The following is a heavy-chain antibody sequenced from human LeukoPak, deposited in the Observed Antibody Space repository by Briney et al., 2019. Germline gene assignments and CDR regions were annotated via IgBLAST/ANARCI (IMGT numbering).Heavy chain of an antibody. J-gene: IGHJ6*02. D-gene: IGHD2/OR15-2a*01. CDR2: TYYRSNWYN. Sequence: SQTLSLTCAIPGDSVSSNSAAWNWIRQSPSRGLEWLGRTYYRSNWYNDYAISVKSRITINPDTSKNQFSLQLSSVTPEDTAVYYCARAVIPLAYYYGLDVWGQGTTVTVSS. V-gene: IGHV6-1*01. CDR1: GDSVSSNSAA. CDR3: ARAVIPLAYYYGLDV.